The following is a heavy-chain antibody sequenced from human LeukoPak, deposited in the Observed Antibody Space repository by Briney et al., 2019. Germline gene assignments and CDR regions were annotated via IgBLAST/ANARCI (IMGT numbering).Heavy chain of an antibody. CDR3: AGEVGAENWFDP. D-gene: IGHD1-26*01. J-gene: IGHJ5*02. Sequence: ASVKVSCKASGYTFTSSDINWVRQATGQGLEWMGCVNPNSGNTAYAQKFQGRVTMTRDTSISTAYMELSSPRFDDTAVYYCAGEVGAENWFDPWGQGTLVTVSS. CDR2: VNPNSGNT. CDR1: GYTFTSSD. V-gene: IGHV1-8*01.